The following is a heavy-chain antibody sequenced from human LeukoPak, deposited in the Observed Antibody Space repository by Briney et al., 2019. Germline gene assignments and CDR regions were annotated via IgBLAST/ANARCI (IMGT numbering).Heavy chain of an antibody. J-gene: IGHJ6*02. CDR3: ARHRFYYGLGV. Sequence: SETPSLTCTVSGGSIRSDTSYWAWIRQPPGRGLEWIGSILYSGTTYYSPSLKSRVTISVDTSKNQFSLRLTSVTAADTAVFYCARHRFYYGLGVWGQGTTVTVTS. CDR2: ILYSGTT. CDR1: GGSIRSDTSY. D-gene: IGHD3-3*01. V-gene: IGHV4-39*01.